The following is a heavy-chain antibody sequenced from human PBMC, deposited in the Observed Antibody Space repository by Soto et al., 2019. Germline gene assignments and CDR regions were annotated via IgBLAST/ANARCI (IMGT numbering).Heavy chain of an antibody. D-gene: IGHD6-6*01. V-gene: IGHV4-31*03. CDR1: GGSISSGGYY. CDR3: ARESSIAARPDGDY. J-gene: IGHJ4*02. CDR2: IYYSGST. Sequence: PSETLSLTCTVSGGSISSGGYYWSWIRQHPGKGLEWIGYIYYSGSTYYNPSLKSRVTISVDTSKNQFSLKLSSVTAADTAVYYCARESSIAARPDGDYWGQGTLVTVSS.